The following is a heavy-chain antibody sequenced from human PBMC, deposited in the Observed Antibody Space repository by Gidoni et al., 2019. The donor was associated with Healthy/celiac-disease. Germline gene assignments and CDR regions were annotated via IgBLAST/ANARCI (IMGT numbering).Heavy chain of an antibody. Sequence: AVISYDGSNKYYADSVKGRFTISRDNSKNTLYLQMNSLRAEDTAVYYCARDRVYSYGYGRRGQYYGMDVWGQGTTVTVSS. CDR3: ARDRVYSYGYGRRGQYYGMDV. J-gene: IGHJ6*02. CDR2: ISYDGSNK. D-gene: IGHD5-18*01. V-gene: IGHV3-30*03.